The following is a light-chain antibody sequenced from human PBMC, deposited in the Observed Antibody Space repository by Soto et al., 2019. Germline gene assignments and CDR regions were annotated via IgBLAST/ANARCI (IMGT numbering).Light chain of an antibody. Sequence: QSVLTQPRSVSGSPGQSVTISCTGTISDVAGYNYVSWYQHHPGKAPKLLISDVTKRPSWVPDRFSGSKSGSTASLTISELQDDDEADYYCSSYAGSNNLVFGGGTKLTVL. CDR1: ISDVAGYNY. J-gene: IGLJ2*01. V-gene: IGLV2-11*01. CDR2: DVT. CDR3: SSYAGSNNLV.